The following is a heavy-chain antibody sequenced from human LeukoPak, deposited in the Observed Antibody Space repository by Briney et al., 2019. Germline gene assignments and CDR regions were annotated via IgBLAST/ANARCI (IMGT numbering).Heavy chain of an antibody. Sequence: GGSLRLSCAASGFTFSSYAMHWVRQAPGKGLEWVAVISYDGSNKYYADSVKGRFTISRDNSKNTLYLQMNRLRAEDTAVYYGARVSRITMVRGGEVDYWGQGTLVTVSS. CDR2: ISYDGSNK. CDR3: ARVSRITMVRGGEVDY. CDR1: GFTFSSYA. V-gene: IGHV3-30*04. J-gene: IGHJ4*02. D-gene: IGHD3-10*01.